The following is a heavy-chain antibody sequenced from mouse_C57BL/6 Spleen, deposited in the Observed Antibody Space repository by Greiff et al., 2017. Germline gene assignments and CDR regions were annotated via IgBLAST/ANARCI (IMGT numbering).Heavy chain of an antibody. CDR2: IDPNSGGT. Sequence: QVQLKQPGAELVKPGASVKLSCKASGYTFTSYWMHWVKQRPGRGLEWIGRIDPNSGGTKYNEKFKSKATLTVDKPSSTAYMQLSSLTSEDSAVYYCARRGGMVTTIYFDYWGQGTTLTVSS. J-gene: IGHJ2*01. CDR1: GYTFTSYW. D-gene: IGHD2-2*01. V-gene: IGHV1-72*01. CDR3: ARRGGMVTTIYFDY.